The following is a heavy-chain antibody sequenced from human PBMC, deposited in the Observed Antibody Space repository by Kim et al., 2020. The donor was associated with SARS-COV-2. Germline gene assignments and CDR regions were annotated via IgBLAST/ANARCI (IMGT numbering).Heavy chain of an antibody. Sequence: GGSLRLSCAASGFPFSNVWMSWVRQAPGRGLEWVGRIKSKTDGEATDYAAPVKGRFTMSRDDSKKTLHLQMNSLETEDTGVYYCTTLISAAGRGYWGQGTLVTVSS. CDR2: IKSKTDGEAT. CDR3: TTLISAAGRGY. D-gene: IGHD6-13*01. CDR1: GFPFSNVW. J-gene: IGHJ4*02. V-gene: IGHV3-15*01.